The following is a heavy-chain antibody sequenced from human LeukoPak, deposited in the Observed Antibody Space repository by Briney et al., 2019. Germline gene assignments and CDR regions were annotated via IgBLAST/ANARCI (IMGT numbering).Heavy chain of an antibody. D-gene: IGHD2-2*01. CDR1: GYNFNTYG. J-gene: IGHJ4*02. V-gene: IGHV1-18*01. Sequence: ASVEVSCKASGYNFNTYGISWVRQAPGQGLEWMGWISSSTGNTKYAQKLQDRVTMTTDTSTSTAYLYLRNLRSDDTAVYYCVRLPLGYCSSTSCLDWGQGTLVTVSS. CDR3: VRLPLGYCSSTSCLD. CDR2: ISSSTGNT.